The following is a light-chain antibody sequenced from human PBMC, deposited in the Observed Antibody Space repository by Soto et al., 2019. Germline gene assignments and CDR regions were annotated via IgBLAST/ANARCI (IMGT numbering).Light chain of an antibody. CDR3: HQYDSSPWT. Sequence: EIVLTQSPGTLSLSPGERATLSCRASQSVSSSFLAWYQQKPGQAPKVLIYGASSRATGIPDRFSGSGSGTDFTLTIRRLEPEDFAVYCCHQYDSSPWTFGQGTRVEIK. J-gene: IGKJ1*01. CDR2: GAS. CDR1: QSVSSSF. V-gene: IGKV3-20*01.